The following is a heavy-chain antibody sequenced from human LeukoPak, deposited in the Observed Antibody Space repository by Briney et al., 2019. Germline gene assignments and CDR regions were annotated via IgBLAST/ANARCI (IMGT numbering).Heavy chain of an antibody. CDR1: GFTFSSYG. Sequence: GRSLRLSCAASGFTFSSYGMHWVRQAPGKGLEWVAVISYDGSNKYYADSVKGRFTISRDNSKNTLYLQMNSLRAEDTALYYCAREYGYRDDYHGMDVWGQGTTVAVSS. CDR2: ISYDGSNK. V-gene: IGHV3-30*03. J-gene: IGHJ6*02. CDR3: AREYGYRDDYHGMDV. D-gene: IGHD5-12*01.